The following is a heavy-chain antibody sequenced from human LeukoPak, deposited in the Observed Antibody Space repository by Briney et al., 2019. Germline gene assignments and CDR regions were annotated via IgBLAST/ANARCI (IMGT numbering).Heavy chain of an antibody. CDR3: ARVISASYYYYYFYMDV. V-gene: IGHV1-2*06. Sequence: ASVKVSCKASGYTFTGYYMHWVRQAPGQGLEWMGRINPNSGGTNYAQKFQGRVTMTRDTSISTAYMVLSWLRSDDTAVYYCARVISASYYYYYFYMDVWGKGTTVTVSS. CDR2: INPNSGGT. CDR1: GYTFTGYY. J-gene: IGHJ6*03. D-gene: IGHD6-19*01.